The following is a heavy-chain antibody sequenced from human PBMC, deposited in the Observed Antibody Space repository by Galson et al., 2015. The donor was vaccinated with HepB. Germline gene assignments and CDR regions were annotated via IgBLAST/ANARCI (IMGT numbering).Heavy chain of an antibody. D-gene: IGHD3-16*01. J-gene: IGHJ3*02. CDR1: GFTFSSYS. Sequence: SLRLSCAASGFTFSSYSMNWVRQAPGKGLEWVSSISSSSSYIYYADSVKGRFTISRDNAKNSLYLQMNSLRAEDTAVYYCARDRFYYDYVWGAFDIWGQGTMVTVSS. CDR2: ISSSSSYI. CDR3: ARDRFYYDYVWGAFDI. V-gene: IGHV3-21*01.